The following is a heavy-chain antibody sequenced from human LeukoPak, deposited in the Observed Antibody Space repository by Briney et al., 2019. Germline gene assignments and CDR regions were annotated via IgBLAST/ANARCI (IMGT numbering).Heavy chain of an antibody. CDR1: GFTFSTYW. D-gene: IGHD4-17*01. J-gene: IGHJ4*02. CDR3: ARVGFGDLFFDY. CDR2: INQDGSEK. V-gene: IGHV3-7*04. Sequence: GGSLRLSCAASGFTFSTYWMSWVRQSPGKGLEWVANINQDGSEKQYVDSVKGRFTISRDDAKKSLYLQMNSLRVDDTAVYYCARVGFGDLFFDYWGQGTLVTVSS.